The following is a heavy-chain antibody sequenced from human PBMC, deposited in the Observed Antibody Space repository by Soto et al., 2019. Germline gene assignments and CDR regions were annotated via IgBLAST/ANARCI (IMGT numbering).Heavy chain of an antibody. V-gene: IGHV1-69*13. CDR2: IIPLYGTT. J-gene: IGHJ5*02. CDR1: ECTRSSFG. Sequence: GASVKVSCKAAECTRSSFGISCVRQVPGQVLEWMGSIIPLYGTTNYAQRFRDRVAFIADDSTNMIYMELMSLRSDDTAIYYCARDIPTYYDSSFDWSDPWGQGVLVTVSS. CDR3: ARDIPTYYDSSFDWSDP. D-gene: IGHD3-16*01.